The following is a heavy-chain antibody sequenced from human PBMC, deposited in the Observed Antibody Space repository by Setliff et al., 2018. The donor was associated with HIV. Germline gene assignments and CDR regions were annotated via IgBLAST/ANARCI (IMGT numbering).Heavy chain of an antibody. CDR2: ISSYTGKT. CDR1: GYSFSSHG. CDR3: AKDISASALYYYGMDV. V-gene: IGHV1-18*01. Sequence: ASVKVSCKTSGYSFSSHGVSWVRQAPGQGLEWVGWISSYTGKTKYAQNVQGRVTLTTDTSTSTAYMELRSLRPDDTAVYYCAKDISASALYYYGMDVWGQGTTVTSP. J-gene: IGHJ6*02. D-gene: IGHD6-13*01.